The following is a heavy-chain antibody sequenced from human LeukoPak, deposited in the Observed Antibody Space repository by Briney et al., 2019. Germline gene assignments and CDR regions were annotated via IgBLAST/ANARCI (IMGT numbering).Heavy chain of an antibody. Sequence: GGSLRLSCVASGFTFSSRDWMTWVRQAPGKGLEWVANIKQDGRESYYVDSVKGRFTISRDNGKNSLYLQMNSLRADDTAVYYCARDEATMVRGHDYWGQGTLVTVSS. CDR2: IKQDGRES. J-gene: IGHJ4*02. D-gene: IGHD3-10*01. CDR3: ARDEATMVRGHDY. V-gene: IGHV3-7*01. CDR1: GFTFSSRDW.